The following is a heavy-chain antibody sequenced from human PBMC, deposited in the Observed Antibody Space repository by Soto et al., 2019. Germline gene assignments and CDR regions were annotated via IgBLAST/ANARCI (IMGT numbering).Heavy chain of an antibody. CDR3: AKDQEVAVAGDY. CDR1: GFTFSSYA. D-gene: IGHD6-19*01. CDR2: ISGSGGST. V-gene: IGHV3-23*01. J-gene: IGHJ4*02. Sequence: GGALRLSCAASGFTFSSYAMSWVRQAPGKGLEWVSAISGSGGSTYYADSVKGRFTISRDNSKNTLYLQMNSLRAEDTAVYYCAKDQEVAVAGDYWGQGTLVTVSS.